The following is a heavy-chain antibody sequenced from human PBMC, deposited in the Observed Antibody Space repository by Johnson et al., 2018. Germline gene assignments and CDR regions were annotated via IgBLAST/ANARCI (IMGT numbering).Heavy chain of an antibody. J-gene: IGHJ6*03. CDR1: GLSFSNDW. CDR3: AREGGNDEGGYYYYIDV. D-gene: IGHD1-1*01. CDR2: ISRDGSTR. Sequence: QLQESGGGLVQPGGSLRLSCAASGLSFSNDWMHWVRQAPGKGLVWVSRISRDGSTRSYADSVKGRFTISRANAKNTMHLQMNSLRAEDTAVYFCAREGGNDEGGYYYYIDVWGKGTTVTVSS. V-gene: IGHV3-74*01.